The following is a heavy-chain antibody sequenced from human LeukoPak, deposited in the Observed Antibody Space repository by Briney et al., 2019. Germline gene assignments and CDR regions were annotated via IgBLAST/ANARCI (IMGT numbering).Heavy chain of an antibody. J-gene: IGHJ4*02. V-gene: IGHV3-48*01. CDR1: GFTFSTYS. Sequence: PGGSLRLSCAASGFTFSTYSMNWLRQAPGKGLEWVSFISDSNSAIYYADSVKGRFTISRDNSKNTLYLQMNSLRAEDTAVYYCARGEGFDYWGQGTLVTVSS. CDR3: ARGEGFDY. CDR2: ISDSNSAI.